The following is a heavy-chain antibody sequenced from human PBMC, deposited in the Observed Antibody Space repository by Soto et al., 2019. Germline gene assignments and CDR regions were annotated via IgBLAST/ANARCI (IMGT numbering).Heavy chain of an antibody. V-gene: IGHV1-3*01. CDR3: ARGLLVWGDV. CDR1: GYTFTSYA. Sequence: QVQLVQSGAEVKKPGASVKVSCKASGYTFTSYAMHWVRQAPGQGLEWMGWINAGNGNTKYSQKFQGRVTITRDTSASTAYMELSRLPSEDTAVYCWARGLLVWGDVWGQGTTVTVSS. J-gene: IGHJ6*02. CDR2: INAGNGNT. D-gene: IGHD3-10*01.